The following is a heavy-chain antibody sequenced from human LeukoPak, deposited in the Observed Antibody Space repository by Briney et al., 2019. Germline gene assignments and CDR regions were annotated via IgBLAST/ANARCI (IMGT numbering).Heavy chain of an antibody. V-gene: IGHV3-30-3*01. Sequence: GGSLRLSCAASGFTFSSYAMHWVRQAPGKGLEWVAVISYDGSNKYYADSVKGRFTISRDNSKNTLYLQMNSLRAEDTAVYYCARDQLKGSGCYYSPFDYWGQGTLVTVSS. CDR1: GFTFSSYA. CDR3: ARDQLKGSGCYYSPFDY. CDR2: ISYDGSNK. D-gene: IGHD3-10*01. J-gene: IGHJ4*02.